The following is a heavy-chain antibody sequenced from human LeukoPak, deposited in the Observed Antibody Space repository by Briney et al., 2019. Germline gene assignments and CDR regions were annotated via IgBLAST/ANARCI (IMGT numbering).Heavy chain of an antibody. Sequence: KTGGSLRLSCAASGFTFSSYSMNWVRQAPGKGLEWVSSISSSSNYIYNADSVKGRFTISRDNSKNTLSLQMNSLRAEDTAVYYCAKTINWQFDYWGQGTLVTVSS. CDR2: ISSSSNYI. J-gene: IGHJ4*02. D-gene: IGHD1-1*01. CDR3: AKTINWQFDY. CDR1: GFTFSSYS. V-gene: IGHV3-21*04.